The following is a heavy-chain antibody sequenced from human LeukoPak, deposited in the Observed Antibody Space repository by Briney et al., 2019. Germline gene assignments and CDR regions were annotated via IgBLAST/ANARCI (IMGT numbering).Heavy chain of an antibody. CDR3: AKYGDESSGYYSD. V-gene: IGHV3-23*01. CDR2: ISGSGGST. D-gene: IGHD3-22*01. J-gene: IGHJ4*02. CDR1: GFTFSNYV. Sequence: GGSLRLSCAASGFTFSNYVMSWVRQAPGKGREWVSAISGSGGSTYYADSVKGRFTISRDNSKNTLYLQMNSLRAEDTAVYYCAKYGDESSGYYSDWGQGTLVTVSS.